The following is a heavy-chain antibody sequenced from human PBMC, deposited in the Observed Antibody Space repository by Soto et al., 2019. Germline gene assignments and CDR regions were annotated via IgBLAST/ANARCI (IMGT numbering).Heavy chain of an antibody. CDR1: GYTFTYYE. D-gene: IGHD4-17*01. Sequence: QVHLMQSGAEVKKPGASVKVSCKASGYTFTYYEITWVRQAPGQGLEWMGWISDYSGNTNYAQKLQGRLTMTTDISTTPAYMELRSLRSDDTAVYYCARVVKSGDYGDYGRYYFDYWGHGTLVTVSS. J-gene: IGHJ4*01. V-gene: IGHV1-18*04. CDR3: ARVVKSGDYGDYGRYYFDY. CDR2: ISDYSGNT.